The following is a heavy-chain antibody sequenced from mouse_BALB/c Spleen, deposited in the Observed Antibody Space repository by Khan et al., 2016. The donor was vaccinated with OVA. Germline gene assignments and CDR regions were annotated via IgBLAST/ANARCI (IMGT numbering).Heavy chain of an antibody. CDR2: ISSDGTYT. Sequence: EVQLLEPGGDLVKPGGSLKLSCAASGFTFSNYGMSWVRQIPDKRLEWVATISSDGTYTYYPDSVKGRFTISRNNAKNTLYLEMSSLKSEDTAMYYCASHLTGSFAYWGQGTLVTVSA. J-gene: IGHJ3*01. V-gene: IGHV5-6*01. CDR1: GFTFSNYG. D-gene: IGHD4-1*01. CDR3: ASHLTGSFAY.